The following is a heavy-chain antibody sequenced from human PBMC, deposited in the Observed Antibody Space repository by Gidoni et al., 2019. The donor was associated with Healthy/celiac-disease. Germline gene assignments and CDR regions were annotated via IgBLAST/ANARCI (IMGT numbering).Heavy chain of an antibody. D-gene: IGHD3-16*01. J-gene: IGHJ3*02. CDR3: AGNGGAEVLDI. V-gene: IGHV3-7*01. CDR1: GFTFSSYW. CDR2: IKQDGSEK. Sequence: GFTFSSYWMSWVRQAPGKGLEWVANIKQDGSEKYYVDSVKGRFTISRDNAKNSLYLQMNSLRAEDTAGNYCAGNGGAEVLDIWGQGKMVTVPP.